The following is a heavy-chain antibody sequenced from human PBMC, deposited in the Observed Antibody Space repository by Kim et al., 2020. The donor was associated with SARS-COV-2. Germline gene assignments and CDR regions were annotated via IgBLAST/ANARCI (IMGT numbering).Heavy chain of an antibody. D-gene: IGHD5-18*01. J-gene: IGHJ3*02. CDR1: GFTFSSYS. CDR2: ISSSSSYI. V-gene: IGHV3-21*01. CDR3: AREYSGLRQDTAMGTSQIFFDI. Sequence: LSLTCAASGFTFSSYSMNWVRQAPGKGLECVSSISSSSSYIYYADSVKGRFTISRDNAKNSLYLQMNSLRAEDTAVYYCAREYSGLRQDTAMGTSQIFFDIWGQGTMVTVSS.